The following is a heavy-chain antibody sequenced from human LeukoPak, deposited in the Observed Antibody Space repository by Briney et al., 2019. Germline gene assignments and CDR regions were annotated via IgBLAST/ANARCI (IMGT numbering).Heavy chain of an antibody. CDR1: GGSVSRGSYY. J-gene: IGHJ4*02. CDR3: ARAWDLNFVS. D-gene: IGHD1-26*01. CDR2: IYYSGDI. V-gene: IGHV4-61*01. Sequence: PSETLSLTCTVSGGSVSRGSYYWNWIRQPPGKELEWIAFIYYSGDINYNPSLRSRVTISVDTSKNQFSLRLRSVTAADTAVYYCARAWDLNFVSWGQGTLVTVSS.